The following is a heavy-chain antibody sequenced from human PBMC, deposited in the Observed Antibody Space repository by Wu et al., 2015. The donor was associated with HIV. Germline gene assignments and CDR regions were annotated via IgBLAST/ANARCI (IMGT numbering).Heavy chain of an antibody. Sequence: QVQLVQSGAEVRKPKSSVKVSCKASGTTFSSHSISWIRQAPGQGLEWMGRIIPIFNTADYSQRFQGRVTITADESTNTAYMQLSSLRFDDTAIYYCATEGGYYLTTSPDSWGQGTLVTVSS. J-gene: IGHJ5*02. V-gene: IGHV1-69*13. D-gene: IGHD3-10*01. CDR1: GTTFSSHS. CDR3: ATEGGYYLTTSPDS. CDR2: IIPIFNTA.